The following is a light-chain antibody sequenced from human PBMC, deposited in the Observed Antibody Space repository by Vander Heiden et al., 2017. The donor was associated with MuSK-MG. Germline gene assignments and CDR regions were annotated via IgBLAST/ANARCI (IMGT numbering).Light chain of an antibody. CDR3: QQYNSYPLT. V-gene: IGKV1-5*03. J-gene: IGKJ4*01. CDR1: QSISSW. CDR2: KAS. Sequence: DIQMTQSPSTLSASVGDRVTITCRASQSISSWLDWYQQKPGKAPKPLLYKASSLESWVPTRFHRRGSGTEFTLTISSLQPDDFATYYCQQYNSYPLTFGGGTKVEIK.